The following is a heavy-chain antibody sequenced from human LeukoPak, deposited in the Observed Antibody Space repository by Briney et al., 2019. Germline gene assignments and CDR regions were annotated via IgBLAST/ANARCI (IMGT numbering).Heavy chain of an antibody. V-gene: IGHV4-4*07. D-gene: IGHD1-26*01. CDR3: ARENSGSYREFDY. CDR2: IYTSGST. CDR1: GGSISSYY. J-gene: IGHJ4*02. Sequence: SETLSLTCTVSGGSISSYYWSWIRPPAGKGLEWIGRIYTSGSTNYNASLKSRVSMSVDTFKNQFSLKLSSVTAADTAVFYCARENSGSYREFDYWGQGTQVTVSS.